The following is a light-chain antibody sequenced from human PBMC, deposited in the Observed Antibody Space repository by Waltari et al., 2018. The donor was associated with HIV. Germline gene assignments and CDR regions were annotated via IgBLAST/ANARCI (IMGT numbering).Light chain of an antibody. CDR3: QQYKTFPLT. V-gene: IGKV1D-16*01. CDR2: AAT. J-gene: IGKJ4*01. CDR1: QGVSSW. Sequence: SSLSASVGDRVTITCRASQGVSSWVAWYQHKPDKAPKALIYAATNLQSGVPSRFSGSGSGTIFTLIISSLQPEDFATYYCQQYKTFPLTFGGGTKV.